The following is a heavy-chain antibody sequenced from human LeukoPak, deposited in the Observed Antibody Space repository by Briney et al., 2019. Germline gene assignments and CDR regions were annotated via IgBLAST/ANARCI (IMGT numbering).Heavy chain of an antibody. CDR2: INPNSCGT. CDR1: VYTFTGYY. Sequence: ASVNVSCKASVYTFTGYYMHWVRQAPGQGREWMGWINPNSCGTNYAQNFQRRVTITRATSIRTAYMELRRLRSDDTAVYYCAREPVNGGRYYDEVYYYGMDVWGQGTTVTVSS. J-gene: IGHJ6*02. V-gene: IGHV1-2*02. CDR3: AREPVNGGRYYDEVYYYGMDV. D-gene: IGHD1-26*01.